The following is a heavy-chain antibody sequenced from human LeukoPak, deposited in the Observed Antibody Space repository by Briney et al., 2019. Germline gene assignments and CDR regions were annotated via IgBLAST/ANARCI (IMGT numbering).Heavy chain of an antibody. Sequence: GGSLRLSCAASGFTFSDYYMSWIRQAPGKGLEWVSYISSSSSYIYYADSVKGRFTISRDNAKNSLYLQMNSLRAEDTAVYYCARDRYSSSWKGDYWGQGTLVTVSS. J-gene: IGHJ4*02. V-gene: IGHV3-11*06. CDR3: ARDRYSSSWKGDY. CDR1: GFTFSDYY. CDR2: ISSSSSYI. D-gene: IGHD6-13*01.